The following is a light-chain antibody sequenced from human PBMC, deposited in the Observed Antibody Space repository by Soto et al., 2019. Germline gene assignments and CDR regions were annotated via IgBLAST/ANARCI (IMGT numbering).Light chain of an antibody. CDR3: QQHNNWPPWT. CDR1: QSVSSN. Sequence: EIVMTQSPATLSVSPGERATLSCRASQSVSSNLAWYQQKPGQAPRLHMYGASTRATGIPDRFSGSGSGTEFTLTISSPQSEDFAVYYCQQHNNWPPWTFGQGTKVEIK. CDR2: GAS. V-gene: IGKV3-15*01. J-gene: IGKJ1*01.